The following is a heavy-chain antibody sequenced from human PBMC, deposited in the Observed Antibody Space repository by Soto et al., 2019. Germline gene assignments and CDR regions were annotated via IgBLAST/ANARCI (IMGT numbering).Heavy chain of an antibody. J-gene: IGHJ5*02. V-gene: IGHV3-53*01. Sequence: GGSLRLSCAASGFSVRSSHMSWVRQAPGKGLEWVSIMYSGGDTYYAVSVKGRFTISRDNSKNTVFLQMNTLRHDDTAMYFCARLIPYDSGSYSFRYNWFHPWGQGTLVTVSS. CDR1: GFSVRSSH. D-gene: IGHD3-10*01. CDR3: ARLIPYDSGSYSFRYNWFHP. CDR2: MYSGGDT.